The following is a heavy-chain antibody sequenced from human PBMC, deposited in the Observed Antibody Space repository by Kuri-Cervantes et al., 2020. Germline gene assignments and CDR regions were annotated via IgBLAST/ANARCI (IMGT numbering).Heavy chain of an antibody. CDR3: ARDPRRGQGRNSYYYYYYMDV. CDR2: IIPIFGTA. CDR1: GGTFSSYV. V-gene: IGHV1-69*05. J-gene: IGHJ6*03. Sequence: GGSLRLSCKASGGTFSSYVISWVRQAPGQGLEWMGGIIPIFGTANYAQKFQGRVTITRDTSASTAYMELSSLRSEDTAVYYCARDPRRGQGRNSYYYYYYMDVWGKGTTVTVSS. D-gene: IGHD4-23*01.